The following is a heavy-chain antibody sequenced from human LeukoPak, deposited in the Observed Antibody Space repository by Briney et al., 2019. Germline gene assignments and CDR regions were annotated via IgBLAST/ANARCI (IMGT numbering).Heavy chain of an antibody. Sequence: PSETLSLTCAVYGGSFSGYYWSWIRQPPGKGLEWIGEINHSGSTNYNPSLKSRVTISVDTSKNQFSLKLSSVTAADTAVYYCARALVAAAGTKPGMDVWGQGTRSPSP. V-gene: IGHV4-34*01. CDR2: INHSGST. D-gene: IGHD6-13*01. CDR1: GGSFSGYY. J-gene: IGHJ6*02. CDR3: ARALVAAAGTKPGMDV.